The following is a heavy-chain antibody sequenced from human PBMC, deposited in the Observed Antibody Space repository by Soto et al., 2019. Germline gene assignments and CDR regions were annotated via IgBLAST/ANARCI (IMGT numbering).Heavy chain of an antibody. Sequence: GESLKISCKGSGYSFTSYWIGWVRQMPGKGLEWMGIIYPGDSDTRYSPSFQGQVTISADKSISTAYLQWSSLKASDTAMYYCARHAGGVIVKTGYYYYMDVWGKGTTVTVSS. V-gene: IGHV5-51*01. CDR1: GYSFTSYW. CDR3: ARHAGGVIVKTGYYYYMDV. D-gene: IGHD3-16*02. CDR2: IYPGDSDT. J-gene: IGHJ6*03.